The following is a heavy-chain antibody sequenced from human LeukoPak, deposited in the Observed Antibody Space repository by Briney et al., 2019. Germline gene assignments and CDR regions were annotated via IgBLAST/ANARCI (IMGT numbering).Heavy chain of an antibody. CDR1: GGTFSSYA. V-gene: IGHV1-46*01. Sequence: ASVKVSCKASGGTFSSYAISWVRQAPGQGLEWMGIINPSGGSTSYAQKFQGRVTMTRDTSTSTVYMELSSLRSEDTAVYYCARSGYLNWFDPWGQGTLVTVSS. D-gene: IGHD3-3*01. J-gene: IGHJ5*02. CDR3: ARSGYLNWFDP. CDR2: INPSGGST.